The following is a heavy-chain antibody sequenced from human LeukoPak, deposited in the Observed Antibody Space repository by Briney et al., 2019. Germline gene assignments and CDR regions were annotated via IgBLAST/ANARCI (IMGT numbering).Heavy chain of an antibody. D-gene: IGHD3-22*01. CDR2: INSDGSST. Sequence: PGGSLRLSCAASGFTFSSYWMHWARQAPGKGLVWVSRINSDGSSTSYADSVKGRFTISRDNAKNTLYLQMNSLRAEDTAVYYCAREPMIVARRNSFDYWGQGTLVTVSS. CDR1: GFTFSSYW. J-gene: IGHJ4*02. V-gene: IGHV3-74*01. CDR3: AREPMIVARRNSFDY.